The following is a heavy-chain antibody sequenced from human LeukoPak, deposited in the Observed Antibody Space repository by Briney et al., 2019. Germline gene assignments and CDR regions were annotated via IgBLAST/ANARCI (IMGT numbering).Heavy chain of an antibody. D-gene: IGHD3-10*01. Sequence: ASVKVSSMASGYTFTDYDLNCVRQATGQGLEWLGWMNPNSGNTGYAQKFRGRVTMTRDTSITTAYMELSSLRSEDTAVYYCVRGGGYYARSRQYFIRPPQYWGQGTLVTVSS. CDR3: VRGGGYYARSRQYFIRPPQY. J-gene: IGHJ4*02. CDR2: MNPNSGNT. V-gene: IGHV1-8*01. CDR1: GYTFTDYD.